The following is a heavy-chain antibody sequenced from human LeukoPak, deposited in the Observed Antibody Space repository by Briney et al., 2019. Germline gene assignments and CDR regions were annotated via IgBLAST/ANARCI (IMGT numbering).Heavy chain of an antibody. CDR2: ISYDGSNK. V-gene: IGHV3-30-3*01. CDR1: GFTFSSYA. CDR3: ARDECSSTSCLDYYGTDV. J-gene: IGHJ6*02. D-gene: IGHD2-2*01. Sequence: GRSLRLPCAASGFTFSSYAMHWVRQAPGKGLEWVAVISYDGSNKYYADSVKGRFTISRDNSKNTLYLQMNSLRAEDTAVYYCARDECSSTSCLDYYGTDVWGQGTTVTVSS.